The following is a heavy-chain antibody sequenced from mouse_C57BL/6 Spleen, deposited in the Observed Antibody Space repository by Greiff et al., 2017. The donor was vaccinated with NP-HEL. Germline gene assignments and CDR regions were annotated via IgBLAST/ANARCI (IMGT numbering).Heavy chain of an antibody. D-gene: IGHD2-3*01. CDR1: GYTFTNYW. CDR2: IYPGGGYT. CDR3: ARLGSRDGYYQGNYAMDY. J-gene: IGHJ4*01. Sequence: QVQLKQSGAELVRPGTSVKMSCKASGYTFTNYWIGWAKQRPGHGLEWIGDIYPGGGYTNYNEKFKGKATLTADKSSSTAYMQFSSLTSEDSAIYYCARLGSRDGYYQGNYAMDYWGQGTSVTVSS. V-gene: IGHV1-63*01.